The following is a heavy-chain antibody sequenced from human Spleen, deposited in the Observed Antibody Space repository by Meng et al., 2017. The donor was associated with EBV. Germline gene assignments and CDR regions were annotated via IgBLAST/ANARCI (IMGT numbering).Heavy chain of an antibody. CDR1: CGSLSGYY. V-gene: IGHV4-34*01. CDR3: ASAPPGLPHDS. D-gene: IGHD5-12*01. J-gene: IGHJ4*02. Sequence: QVQLQQGGVVLLKSSKTLSLTCAVDCGSLSGYYWTWIRKPPGKGLEWIGETNHSGSTNYTPSLKSRVTISVDTSKNQFSLNLISVTAADTAVYYCASAPPGLPHDSWGQGTLVTVSS. CDR2: TNHSGST.